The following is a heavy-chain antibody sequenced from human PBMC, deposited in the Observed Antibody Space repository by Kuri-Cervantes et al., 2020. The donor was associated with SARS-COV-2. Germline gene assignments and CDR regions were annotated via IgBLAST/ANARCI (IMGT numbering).Heavy chain of an antibody. D-gene: IGHD2/OR15-2a*01. CDR1: GGSFSGYY. J-gene: IGHJ4*02. Sequence: SETLSLTCAVYGGSFSGYYWSWIRQPPGKGLEWIGEINHSGSTNHNPSLKSRVTISVDTSKNQFSLKLSSVTAADTAVYYCARGENTIWEFDYWGQGTLVTRLL. CDR3: ARGENTIWEFDY. CDR2: INHSGST. V-gene: IGHV4-34*01.